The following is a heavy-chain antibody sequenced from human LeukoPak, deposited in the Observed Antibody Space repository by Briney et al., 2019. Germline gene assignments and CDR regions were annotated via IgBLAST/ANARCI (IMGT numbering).Heavy chain of an antibody. J-gene: IGHJ2*01. D-gene: IGHD3-3*01. V-gene: IGHV3-13*01. Sequence: PGGSLRLSCEASGFSFNSYDMHWVRQVTGKGLEWVSAIGTGGDTDYADFVKGRFTISRENAKKSFYLEMKCLSAGDTAVYYCARDRGYDFWSGSFDLWGRGTLVTVSS. CDR1: GFSFNSYD. CDR2: IGTGGDT. CDR3: ARDRGYDFWSGSFDL.